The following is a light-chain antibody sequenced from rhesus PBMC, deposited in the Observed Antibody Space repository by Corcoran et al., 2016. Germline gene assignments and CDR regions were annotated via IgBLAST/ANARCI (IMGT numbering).Light chain of an antibody. J-gene: IGKJ4*01. V-gene: IGKV3-24*04. CDR3: LETSSWPQLT. CDR1: QSISSF. CDR2: GAS. Sequence: EIVLTQSPATLALSPGEKATLSCRASQSISSFLAWYQQKTGQAPSLLIYGASTRATGISDRFIGSGSGTGLPLTIISREAEDVGVYFCLETSSWPQLTFGGGTKVDIK.